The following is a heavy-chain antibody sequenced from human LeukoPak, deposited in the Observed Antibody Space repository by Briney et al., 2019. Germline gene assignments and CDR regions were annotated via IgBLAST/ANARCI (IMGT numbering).Heavy chain of an antibody. CDR3: ARGIMWGRYYYYYGMDV. D-gene: IGHD2-21*01. Sequence: SSETLSLTCAVYGGSFSGYYWSWIRQPPGKGLEWIGEINHSGSTNYNPSLKSRVTISVDTSKNQFSLKLSSVTAADTAVYYCARGIMWGRYYYYYGMDVWGQGTTVTVSS. CDR2: INHSGST. J-gene: IGHJ6*02. CDR1: GGSFSGYY. V-gene: IGHV4-34*01.